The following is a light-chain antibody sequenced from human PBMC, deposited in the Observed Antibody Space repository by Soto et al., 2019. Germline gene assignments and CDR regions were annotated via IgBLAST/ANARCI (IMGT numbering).Light chain of an antibody. CDR3: QQYGSSLST. CDR2: ATS. CDR1: QSVSNRY. V-gene: IGKV3-20*01. J-gene: IGKJ1*01. Sequence: EIVLTQSPGTLSLSPGDTAALSCRASQSVSNRYLAWYQQKSGQAPRLLIYATSSRATDIPDRFIGYGSGTDFTLTISGLEPEDFAVYYCQQYGSSLSTFGQGTKV.